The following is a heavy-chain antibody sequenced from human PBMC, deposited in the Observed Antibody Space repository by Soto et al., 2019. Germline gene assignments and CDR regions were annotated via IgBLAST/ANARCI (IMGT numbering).Heavy chain of an antibody. J-gene: IGHJ6*02. V-gene: IGHV3-7*01. D-gene: IGHD6-13*01. CDR3: ARIAASGRGWDV. Sequence: EVQLVESGGGLVQPGGSLRLSCVDSGFTFSSYWMSWVRQAPVKGLEWVGNIKQDGSEENYADSVKGRFTISRDNAKNSMYLQMNILRVEDTAVYSCARIAASGRGWDVWGQGTTVVFSS. CDR2: IKQDGSEE. CDR1: GFTFSSYW.